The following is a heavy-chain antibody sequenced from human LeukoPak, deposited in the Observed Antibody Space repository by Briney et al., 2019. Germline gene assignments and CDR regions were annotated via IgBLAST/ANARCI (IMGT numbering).Heavy chain of an antibody. CDR1: GESLNSYY. D-gene: IGHD2-15*01. Sequence: SETLSLTCAVYGESLNSYYWSWVRQPPGEGLEWIGEIYESGTTKYNPSLKSRVTISMVPSKQQFSLSLNSVIAADTAVYYCARGAWATRLGSWGLGTPVIVSS. CDR2: IYESGTT. J-gene: IGHJ4*02. V-gene: IGHV4-34*01. CDR3: ARGAWATRLGS.